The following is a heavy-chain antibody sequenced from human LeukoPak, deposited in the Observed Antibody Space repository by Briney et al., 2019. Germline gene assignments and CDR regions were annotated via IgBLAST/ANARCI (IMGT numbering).Heavy chain of an antibody. CDR3: ARTEDGYNRRAPGNYWYFDL. V-gene: IGHV4-34*01. Sequence: PSETLSLTCAVYGGSFSGYYWSWIRHPPGKGLEWIGEINHSGSTNYNPSLKSRVTISVATSTNQFYLKLSSVTAADTAVYYCARTEDGYNRRAPGNYWYFDLWGRGTLVTVSS. D-gene: IGHD5-24*01. CDR2: INHSGST. CDR1: GGSFSGYY. J-gene: IGHJ2*01.